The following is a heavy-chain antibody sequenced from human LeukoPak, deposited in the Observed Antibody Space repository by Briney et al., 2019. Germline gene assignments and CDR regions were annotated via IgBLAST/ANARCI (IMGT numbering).Heavy chain of an antibody. CDR1: GFSFSTYG. D-gene: IGHD2-8*01. J-gene: IGHJ4*01. CDR2: VRFDGGNK. V-gene: IGHV3-30*02. Sequence: GGSLRLSCAASGFSFSTYGMYWVRQAPGKGLEGVSFVRFDGGNKYYADSVKGRFTISRDNSKNTLYLQMNSLRAEDTALYYCARDCTNGVCYTGKAALDYWGQGTLVTVSS. CDR3: ARDCTNGVCYTGKAALDY.